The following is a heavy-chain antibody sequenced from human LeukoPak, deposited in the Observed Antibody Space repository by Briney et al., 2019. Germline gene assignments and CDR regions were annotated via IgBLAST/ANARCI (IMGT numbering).Heavy chain of an antibody. Sequence: ASVKVSCKASGGTFSSYTISWVRQAPGQGLEWMGRIIPIRGIANYAQKFQGRVTITADKSPSTAYMALSSLRSEDTAVYYCARDPPAVVTPNYYYSMDVWGQGTTVTVSS. V-gene: IGHV1-69*04. D-gene: IGHD4-23*01. J-gene: IGHJ6*02. CDR1: GGTFSSYT. CDR2: IIPIRGIA. CDR3: ARDPPAVVTPNYYYSMDV.